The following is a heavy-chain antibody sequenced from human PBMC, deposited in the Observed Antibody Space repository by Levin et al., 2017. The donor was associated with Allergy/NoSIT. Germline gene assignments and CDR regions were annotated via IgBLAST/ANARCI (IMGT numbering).Heavy chain of an antibody. CDR3: ARDRVVASSGTYYYYGMAV. J-gene: IGHJ6*02. CDR2: IYYSGST. D-gene: IGHD2-15*01. CDR1: GGSISSYH. V-gene: IGHV4-59*01. Sequence: SQTLSLTCIVSGGSISSYHWSWIRQPPGKGLEWIGYIYYSGSTNYNPSLKSRVTMSVDTSKNQFSLTLNSVTAADTAVYFCARDRVVASSGTYYYYGMAVWGQGTTVTVSS.